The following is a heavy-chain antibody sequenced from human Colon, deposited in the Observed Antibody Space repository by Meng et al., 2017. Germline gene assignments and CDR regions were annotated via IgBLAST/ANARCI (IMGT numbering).Heavy chain of an antibody. CDR1: GGSFSGFY. Sequence: QVQMQPGGAGLLKPSETLSLTCAVSGGSFSGFYWSWIRQPPGKGLEWIGEIDHSGISNYNSSLKGRLTMSVDTSKKQISLTLTSVTAADTAVYYCAAGLRHGDWFDPWGPGTLVTVSS. D-gene: IGHD4-17*01. J-gene: IGHJ5*02. CDR2: IDHSGIS. V-gene: IGHV4-34*02. CDR3: AAGLRHGDWFDP.